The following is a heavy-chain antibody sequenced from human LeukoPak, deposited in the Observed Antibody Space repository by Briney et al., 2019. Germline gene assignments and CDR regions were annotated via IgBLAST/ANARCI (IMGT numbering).Heavy chain of an antibody. V-gene: IGHV1-69*05. CDR1: GGTFSSYA. Sequence: SXXVSCKASGGTFSSYAISWVRQAPGQGLEWMGGIIPIFGTANYAQKFQGRVTITTDESTSTAYMELSSLRSEDTAVYYCARVHTRRGYSYGPADYWGQGTLVTVSS. CDR2: IIPIFGTA. D-gene: IGHD5-18*01. J-gene: IGHJ4*02. CDR3: ARVHTRRGYSYGPADY.